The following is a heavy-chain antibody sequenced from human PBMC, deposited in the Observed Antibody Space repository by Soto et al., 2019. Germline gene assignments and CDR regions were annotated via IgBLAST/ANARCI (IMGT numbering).Heavy chain of an antibody. D-gene: IGHD2-2*01. CDR2: ISAYNGNT. CDR3: ARELCSSTSCYVYYYYYYGMDA. Sequence: ASVKVSCKASGYTFTSYGISWVRQAPGQGLEWMGWISAYNGNTNYAQKLQGRVTMTTDTSTSTAYMELRSLRSDDTAVYYCARELCSSTSCYVYYYYYYGMDAWGQGTTVTVSS. V-gene: IGHV1-18*01. CDR1: GYTFTSYG. J-gene: IGHJ6*02.